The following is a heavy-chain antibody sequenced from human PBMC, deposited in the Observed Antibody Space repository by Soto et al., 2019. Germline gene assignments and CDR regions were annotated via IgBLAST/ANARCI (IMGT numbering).Heavy chain of an antibody. CDR1: GGTFSSYA. J-gene: IGHJ4*02. V-gene: IGHV1-69*13. CDR2: IIPIFGTA. CDR3: ASAPAAGGNGGYYFDY. D-gene: IGHD2-15*01. Sequence: ASVKFAYKASGGTFSSYAISWVRQAPGQGLEWMGGIIPIFGTANYAQKFQGRVTITADESTSTADMELSSLRSEDTAVYYCASAPAAGGNGGYYFDYWGQGTLVTVSS.